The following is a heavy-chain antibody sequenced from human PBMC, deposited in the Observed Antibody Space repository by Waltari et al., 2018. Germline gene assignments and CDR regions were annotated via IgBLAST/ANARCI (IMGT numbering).Heavy chain of an antibody. V-gene: IGHV4-4*09. D-gene: IGHD6-13*01. CDR3: ARASAAYSSRYYFDY. CDR1: GGSISSYY. J-gene: IGHJ4*02. CDR2: IYTRGST. Sequence: QVQLQESGPGLVKPSENLSLTCPVSGGSISSYYWSWIRQPPGKGLEWIGYIYTRGSTNYNPSRKSRVTISVDTSKNQFSLKLSSVTAADTAVYYCARASAAYSSRYYFDYWGQGTLVTVSS.